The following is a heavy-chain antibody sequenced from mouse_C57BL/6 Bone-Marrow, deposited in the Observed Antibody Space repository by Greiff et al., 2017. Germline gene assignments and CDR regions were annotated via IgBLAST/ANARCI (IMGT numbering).Heavy chain of an antibody. V-gene: IGHV2-2*01. J-gene: IGHJ3*01. Sequence: QVQLQQSGPGLVQPSQSLSITCTVSGFSLTSYGVHWVRQSPGKGLEWLGVIWSGGSTDYNAAFISRLSISKDNSKSQVFFKMNSLQADDTAIYYCARHYYGSPFAYWDQGTLVTVSA. CDR1: GFSLTSYG. CDR3: ARHYYGSPFAY. CDR2: IWSGGST. D-gene: IGHD1-1*01.